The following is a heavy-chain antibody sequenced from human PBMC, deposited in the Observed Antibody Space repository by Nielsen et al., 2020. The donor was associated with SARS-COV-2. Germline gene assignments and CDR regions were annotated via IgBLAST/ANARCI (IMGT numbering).Heavy chain of an antibody. CDR3: ARVSSWAYYYYGMDV. CDR1: GGPISSSSYY. Sequence: SETLSLTCTVSGGPISSSSYYWGWIRQPPGKGLEWIGSIYYSGSTYYNPSLKSRVTISVDTSKNQFSLKLSSVTAADTAVYYCARVSSWAYYYYGMDVWGQGTTVTVSS. J-gene: IGHJ6*02. D-gene: IGHD6-13*01. CDR2: IYYSGST. V-gene: IGHV4-39*01.